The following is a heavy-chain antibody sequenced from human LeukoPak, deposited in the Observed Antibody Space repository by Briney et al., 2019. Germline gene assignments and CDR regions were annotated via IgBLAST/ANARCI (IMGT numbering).Heavy chain of an antibody. CDR2: INHSGST. CDR1: GGSFSGYY. Sequence: SETLSLTCAVYGGSFSGYYWSWIRQPPGKGLEWIGEINHSGSTNYNPSLKSRVTISVGTSKNQFSLKLSSVTAADTAVYYCARGLAVSIYYFDYWGQGTLVTVSS. CDR3: ARGLAVSIYYFDY. J-gene: IGHJ4*02. D-gene: IGHD3-16*02. V-gene: IGHV4-34*01.